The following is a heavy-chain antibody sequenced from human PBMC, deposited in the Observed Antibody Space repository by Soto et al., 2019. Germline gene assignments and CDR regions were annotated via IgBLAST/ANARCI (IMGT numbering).Heavy chain of an antibody. CDR1: GGSISSSSYY. CDR3: ARGTPYDFWSGYTPYYSYYYMDV. D-gene: IGHD3-3*01. J-gene: IGHJ6*03. Sequence: SETLSLTCTVSGGSISSSSYYWGWIRQPPGKGLEWIGSIYYSGSTYYNPSLKSRVTISVDTSKNQFSLKLSSVTAADTAVYYCARGTPYDFWSGYTPYYSYYYMDVWGKGTTVTVSS. V-gene: IGHV4-39*01. CDR2: IYYSGST.